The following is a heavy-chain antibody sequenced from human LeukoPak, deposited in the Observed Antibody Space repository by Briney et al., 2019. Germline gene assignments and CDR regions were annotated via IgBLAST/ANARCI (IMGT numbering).Heavy chain of an antibody. Sequence: GGSLRLPCAASGFTFSSYWMSWVRQAPGKGLEWVANIKQDGCEKYYVDSVKGRFTISRDNAKNSLYLQMNSLRAEDTAVYYCARTYDSSGYQRDLDYWGQGTLVTVSS. CDR3: ARTYDSSGYQRDLDY. D-gene: IGHD3-22*01. CDR2: IKQDGCEK. V-gene: IGHV3-7*01. CDR1: GFTFSSYW. J-gene: IGHJ4*02.